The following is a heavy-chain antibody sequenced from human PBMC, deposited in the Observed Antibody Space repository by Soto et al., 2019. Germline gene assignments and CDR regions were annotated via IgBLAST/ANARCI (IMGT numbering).Heavy chain of an antibody. D-gene: IGHD4-17*01. V-gene: IGHV2-5*02. CDR1: GFSLSTYHMG. CDR2: IYWDDDK. Sequence: QITLKESGPTLVRPAQTLTLTCDFSGFSLSTYHMGVAWIRQPPGKALELLALIYWDDDKRYSPSLKDRLAISKDTPSNQVVLTITNIDPGDSATYFCAHAGDYDLLTFDHWGPGTLVTVSS. CDR3: AHAGDYDLLTFDH. J-gene: IGHJ4*02.